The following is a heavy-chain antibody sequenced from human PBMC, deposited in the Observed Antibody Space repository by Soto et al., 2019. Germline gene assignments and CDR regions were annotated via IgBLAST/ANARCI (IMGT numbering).Heavy chain of an antibody. CDR2: IYDTESA. Sequence: PSETLSLTYSVSGESISSGGYYWSWIRHLPGKGLEWIGYIYDTESAYYNPSLKSRVSISMDTSENHFAMRLTSVTAADSAVYYCARASSSSSAADYWGQGLQVTVSS. J-gene: IGHJ4*02. D-gene: IGHD6-6*01. CDR1: GESISSGGYY. CDR3: ARASSSSSAADY. V-gene: IGHV4-31*03.